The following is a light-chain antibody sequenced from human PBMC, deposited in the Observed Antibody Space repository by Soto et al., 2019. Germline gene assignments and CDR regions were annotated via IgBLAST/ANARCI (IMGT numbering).Light chain of an antibody. J-gene: IGLJ1*01. CDR3: FSKISGFVYG. CDR1: NTDLGAYGY. Sequence: QSALAQPASVSGSFGQSITISCSGPNTDLGAYGYVSWYQHQPGKAPKLLIYDVNNRPSGISDRFSGSKSGDTASLTISGLQAEDEADYFCFSKISGFVYGFGTGTKVTVL. V-gene: IGLV2-14*01. CDR2: DVN.